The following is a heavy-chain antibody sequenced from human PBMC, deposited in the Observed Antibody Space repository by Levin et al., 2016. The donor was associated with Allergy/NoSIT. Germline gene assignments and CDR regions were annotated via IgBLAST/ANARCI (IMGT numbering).Heavy chain of an antibody. CDR1: GYTFTGYY. CDR2: INPNSGGT. Sequence: ASVKVSCKASGYTFTGYYMHWVRQAPGQGLEWMGWINPNSGGTNYAQKFQGRVTMTRDTSISTAYMELSRLRSDDTAVYYCARGGLGVATISELYYYYGMDVWGQGTTVTVSS. J-gene: IGHJ6*02. V-gene: IGHV1-2*02. CDR3: ARGGLGVATISELYYYYGMDV. D-gene: IGHD5-12*01.